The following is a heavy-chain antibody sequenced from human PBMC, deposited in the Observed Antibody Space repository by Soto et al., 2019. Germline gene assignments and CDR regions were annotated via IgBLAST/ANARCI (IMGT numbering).Heavy chain of an antibody. V-gene: IGHV1-69*01. CDR1: GGTFRSYS. D-gene: IGHD1-20*01. J-gene: IGHJ4*02. CDR2: FVPKFGSI. CDR3: VTGDNYYFDY. Sequence: VQLVQSGAEVKKPGSSVKVSCKASGGTFRSYSLTWVRQARGQGLEWMGGFVPKFGSINYAQKFQARMTITADGSTSTADMELSSLRSEDTAVYYCVTGDNYYFDYWGQGTLVTVSS.